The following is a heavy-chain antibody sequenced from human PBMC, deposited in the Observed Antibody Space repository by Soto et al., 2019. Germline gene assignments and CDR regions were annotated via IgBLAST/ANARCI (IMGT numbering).Heavy chain of an antibody. CDR1: VITLSTYT. J-gene: IGHJ5*02. D-gene: IGHD6-19*01. V-gene: IGHV3-23*01. CDR2: ISGSGVST. Sequence: GGSLILSCAASVITLSTYTMTWFRHVPGKGLEWVSAISGSGVSTHYADSVKGRFTISRDNSKNTLYLQMNSLRAEDTAVYYCGKGQASIAVDWFDPWGQGTLVTVSS. CDR3: GKGQASIAVDWFDP.